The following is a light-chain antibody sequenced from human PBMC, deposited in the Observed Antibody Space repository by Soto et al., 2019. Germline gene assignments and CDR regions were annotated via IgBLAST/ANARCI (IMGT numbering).Light chain of an antibody. V-gene: IGKV1-27*01. Sequence: DIQISQSPSTLSASVGDTVTFTCRASQVISNYLAWYQQKPGKVPKLLIYAAIILQSGVPSRFSGSGSGTDFTLTISSLQPEDVATYYCQNYNSAPLPFGGGTKAAIK. CDR1: QVISNY. CDR3: QNYNSAPLP. CDR2: AAI. J-gene: IGKJ4*01.